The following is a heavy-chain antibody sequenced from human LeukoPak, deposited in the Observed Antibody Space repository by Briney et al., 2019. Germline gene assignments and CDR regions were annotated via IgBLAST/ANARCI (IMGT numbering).Heavy chain of an antibody. CDR2: VSGSGSNT. V-gene: IGHV3-23*01. CDR1: GFTFSSYA. CDR3: AKEKGAGYGYGMDV. D-gene: IGHD2-2*03. Sequence: GGSLRPSCAASGFTFSSYAMSWAREAPGKGLEWVSAVSGSGSNTYYTDSVQGRFTISRDNSKNTLYLQMDSLRAGDTALYYCAKEKGAGYGYGMDVWGQGTTVTVSS. J-gene: IGHJ6*02.